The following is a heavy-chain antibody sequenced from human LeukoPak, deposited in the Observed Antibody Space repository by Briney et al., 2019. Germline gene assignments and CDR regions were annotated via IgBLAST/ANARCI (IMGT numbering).Heavy chain of an antibody. CDR1: GGSFSGYY. Sequence: SETLSLTCAVYGGSFSGYYWSWIRQHPGKGLEWIGYIYYSGSTYYNPSLKSRVTISVDTSKNQFSLKLSSVTAADTAVYYCARVVVVAAKHIDYWGQGTLVTVSS. J-gene: IGHJ4*02. CDR3: ARVVVVAAKHIDY. V-gene: IGHV4-31*11. CDR2: IYYSGST. D-gene: IGHD2-15*01.